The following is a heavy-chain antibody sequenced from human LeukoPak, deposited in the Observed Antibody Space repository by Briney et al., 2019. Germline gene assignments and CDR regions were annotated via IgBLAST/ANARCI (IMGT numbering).Heavy chain of an antibody. D-gene: IGHD6-6*01. CDR1: GYTFTDYY. Sequence: AAVNVSCKVSGYTFTDYYMHWVQQAPGKGLDWMGLVDPEDGETIYAEKFQGRVTITADTSTDAAYMELSSLRSEDTAVYYCATIEYSSSSRAFDIWGQGTMVTVSS. V-gene: IGHV1-69-2*01. J-gene: IGHJ3*02. CDR3: ATIEYSSSSRAFDI. CDR2: VDPEDGET.